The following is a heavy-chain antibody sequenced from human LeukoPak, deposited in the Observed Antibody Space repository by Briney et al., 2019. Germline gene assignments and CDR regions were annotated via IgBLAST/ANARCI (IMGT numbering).Heavy chain of an antibody. V-gene: IGHV3-7*01. Sequence: GGSLRLSCAASGFSFSSYAMSWVRQAPGKGLEWVANIKQDGSEKYYVDSVKGRFTISRDNAKNSLYLQMNSLRAEDTAVYYCARRWDYWGQGTLVTVSS. CDR3: ARRWDY. J-gene: IGHJ4*02. CDR1: GFSFSSYA. D-gene: IGHD5-24*01. CDR2: IKQDGSEK.